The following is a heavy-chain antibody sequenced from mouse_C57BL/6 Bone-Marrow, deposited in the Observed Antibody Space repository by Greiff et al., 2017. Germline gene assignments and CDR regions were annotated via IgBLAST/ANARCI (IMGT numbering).Heavy chain of an antibody. CDR1: GFTFSDYG. V-gene: IGHV5-15*01. J-gene: IGHJ4*01. CDR3: ARQRGYYAMDY. Sequence: EVQRVESGGGLVQPGGSLKLSCAASGFTFSDYGMAWVRQAPRKGPEWVAFISNLAYSIYYADTVTGRFTISRENAKNTLYLERSSLRSEDTAMYYCARQRGYYAMDYWGQGTSVTVSS. CDR2: ISNLAYSI.